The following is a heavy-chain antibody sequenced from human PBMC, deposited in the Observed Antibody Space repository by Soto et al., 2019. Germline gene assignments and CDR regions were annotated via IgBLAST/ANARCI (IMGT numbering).Heavy chain of an antibody. CDR2: MNPGSGET. D-gene: IGHD3-16*01. V-gene: IGHV1-8*01. J-gene: IGHJ5*02. CDR3: ARMETFGSLNWFDP. Sequence: GQGLEWMVWMNPGSGETGYAQKFQGRVTMTRDITIATAYMELSSLRSDDTAIYYCARMETFGSLNWFDPWGQGTLVTVSS.